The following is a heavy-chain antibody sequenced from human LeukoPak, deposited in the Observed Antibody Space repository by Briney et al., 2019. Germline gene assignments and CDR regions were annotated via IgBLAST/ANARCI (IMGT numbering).Heavy chain of an antibody. CDR1: GDSVSSKSAA. Sequence: SQTLSLTCAISGDSVSSKSAAWNWIRQSPSRGLEWLGRTYYRSKWYNDYAVSVASRITVIPDTSKNQFSLQLNSVTPEDTAVYCARDRFSGDNWFDPWGQGTLVIVSS. V-gene: IGHV6-1*01. J-gene: IGHJ5*02. CDR3: ARDRFSGDNWFDP. D-gene: IGHD2/OR15-2a*01. CDR2: TYYRSKWYN.